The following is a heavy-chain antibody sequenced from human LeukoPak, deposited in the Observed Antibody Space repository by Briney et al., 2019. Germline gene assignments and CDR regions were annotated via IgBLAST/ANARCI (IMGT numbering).Heavy chain of an antibody. CDR3: ARDHLANLASRLFDP. J-gene: IGHJ5*02. CDR2: IYSSGAT. V-gene: IGHV4-30-4*07. Sequence: ASETLSLTCAVSGVSVTSGGYSWSWIRQPPGKGLEWIGYIYSSGATYYNPSLKSRVTISVDTSKNYFSLILTSVTAADTAVYYCARDHLANLASRLFDPWGQGTLVTVSS. CDR1: GVSVTSGGYS. D-gene: IGHD3-3*01.